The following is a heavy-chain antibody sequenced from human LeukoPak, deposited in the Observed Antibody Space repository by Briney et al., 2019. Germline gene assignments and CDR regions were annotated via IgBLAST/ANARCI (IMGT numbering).Heavy chain of an antibody. J-gene: IGHJ4*02. Sequence: PSETLSLTCTVSGGSISSDYWSWIRQPPGKGLEWIGYIYYSGSTNYNPSLKSRVTISVDTSKNQFSLKLSSVTAADTAVYYCARTVDTAMELDYWGQGTLVTVSS. V-gene: IGHV4-59*01. CDR3: ARTVDTAMELDY. D-gene: IGHD5-18*01. CDR2: IYYSGST. CDR1: GGSISSDY.